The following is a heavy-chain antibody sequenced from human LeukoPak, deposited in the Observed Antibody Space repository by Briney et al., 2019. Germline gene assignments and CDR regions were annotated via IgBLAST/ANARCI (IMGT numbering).Heavy chain of an antibody. V-gene: IGHV1-69*02. CDR3: ASALVSISGSPLRDV. D-gene: IGHD6-13*01. J-gene: IGHJ6*02. CDR2: IIPILGIA. Sequence: ASVKVSCKASGGTFSSYTISWVRQAPGQGLEWMGRIIPILGIANYAQKFQGRVTITADKSTSTAYMELSSLRSEDTAVYYCASALVSISGSPLRDVWGQGTTVTVSS. CDR1: GGTFSSYT.